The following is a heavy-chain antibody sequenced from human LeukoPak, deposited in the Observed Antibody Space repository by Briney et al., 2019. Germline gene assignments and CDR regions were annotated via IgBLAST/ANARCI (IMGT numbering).Heavy chain of an antibody. J-gene: IGHJ3*02. D-gene: IGHD3-10*01. CDR1: GGSFSGYY. CDR2: INHSGST. Sequence: SETLSLTCAVYGGSFSGYYWSWIRQPPGKGLEWIGEINHSGSTNYNPSLKSRVTISVDTSKNQFSLKLSSVTAADTAVYYCARALRSAGFSAAFDIWGQGTMVTVSS. CDR3: ARALRSAGFSAAFDI. V-gene: IGHV4-34*01.